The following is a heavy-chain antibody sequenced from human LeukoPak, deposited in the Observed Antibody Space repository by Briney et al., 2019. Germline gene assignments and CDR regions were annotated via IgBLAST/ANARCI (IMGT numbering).Heavy chain of an antibody. J-gene: IGHJ4*02. Sequence: GGSLRLSCAASGFTFNDYYMSWIRQAPGKGLEWVSYMSSSGSTIYYADSVKGRFTISRDNAKNSLYLQMNSLRAEDTAVYYCARGYSGYDYVSNYWGQGTLVTVSS. CDR3: ARGYSGYDYVSNY. CDR1: GFTFNDYY. D-gene: IGHD5-12*01. V-gene: IGHV3-11*04. CDR2: MSSSGSTI.